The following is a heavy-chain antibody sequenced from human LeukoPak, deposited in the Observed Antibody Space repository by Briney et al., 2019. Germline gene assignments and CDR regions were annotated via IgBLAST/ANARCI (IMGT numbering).Heavy chain of an antibody. D-gene: IGHD2-21*02. J-gene: IGHJ4*02. Sequence: PGGSLRLSCAASGFTFSDHYMDWVRQAPGKGLEWVGRIRNKANSYTTQYAASVKGRFTISRDDSQNLLYLQMNSLKTEDTAVYYCARGGNLPYCGGDCYLFDYWGQGTLVTVSS. CDR3: ARGGNLPYCGGDCYLFDY. V-gene: IGHV3-72*01. CDR1: GFTFSDHY. CDR2: IRNKANSYTT.